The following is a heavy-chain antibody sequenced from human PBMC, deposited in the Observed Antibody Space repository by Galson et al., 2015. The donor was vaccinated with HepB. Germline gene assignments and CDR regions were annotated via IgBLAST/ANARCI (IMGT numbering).Heavy chain of an antibody. Sequence: ETLSLTCAVYGGSFSGYYWSWIRQPPGKGLEWIGEINHSGSTNYIPSLKSRVTISVDTSKNQFSLKLSSVTAADTAVYYCARGQNYYDSSGYYYWYFDLWGRGTLVTVSS. V-gene: IGHV4-34*01. CDR2: INHSGST. CDR3: ARGQNYYDSSGYYYWYFDL. D-gene: IGHD3-22*01. CDR1: GGSFSGYY. J-gene: IGHJ2*01.